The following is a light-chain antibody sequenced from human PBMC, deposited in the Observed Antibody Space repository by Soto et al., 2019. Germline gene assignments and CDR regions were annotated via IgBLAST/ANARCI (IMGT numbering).Light chain of an antibody. Sequence: QAVVTQPPSVSAAPGQIVTISCSGSRSNIGNNYVSWYRQLPRTVPKLLIYENNKRPSGIPDRFSGSKSGTSATLGITGLQTGDEADYYCGTWDSSLNVVLFGGGTKLTVL. J-gene: IGLJ2*01. CDR2: ENN. CDR1: RSNIGNNY. V-gene: IGLV1-51*01. CDR3: GTWDSSLNVVL.